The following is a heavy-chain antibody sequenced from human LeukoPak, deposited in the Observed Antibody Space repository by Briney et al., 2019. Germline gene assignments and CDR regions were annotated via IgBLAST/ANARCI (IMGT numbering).Heavy chain of an antibody. D-gene: IGHD3-10*01. CDR3: ARDGYYFDY. CDR1: GASVSGDAYY. CDR2: IYYSGST. V-gene: IGHV4-39*07. Sequence: SETLSLTCTVSGASVSGDAYYWGWIRQPPGKGLEWIGSIYYSGSTYYNPSLKSRVTISVDTSKNQFSLKLSSVTAADTAVYYCARDGYYFDYWGQGTLVTVSS. J-gene: IGHJ4*02.